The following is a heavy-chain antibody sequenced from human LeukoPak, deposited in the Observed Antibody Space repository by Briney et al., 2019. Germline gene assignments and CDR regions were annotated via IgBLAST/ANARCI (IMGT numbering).Heavy chain of an antibody. Sequence: SETLSLTCTVSGGSISSGGYYWSWIRQPPGKGLEWIGYIYHSGSTYYNPSLKSRVTISVDRSKNQFSLKLSSVTAADTAVYYCARDPGEWFGYMDVWGKGTTVTVSS. J-gene: IGHJ6*03. CDR2: IYHSGST. V-gene: IGHV4-30-2*01. D-gene: IGHD3-3*01. CDR1: GGSISSGGYY. CDR3: ARDPGEWFGYMDV.